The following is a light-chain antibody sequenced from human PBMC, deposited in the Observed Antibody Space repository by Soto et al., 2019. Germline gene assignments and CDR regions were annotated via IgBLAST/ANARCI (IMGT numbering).Light chain of an antibody. CDR3: QQRYGWPLT. V-gene: IGKV3-11*01. J-gene: IGKJ4*01. Sequence: EIVLTQSPATLSMSPGEGATLSCRASQSVSSQLAWYQQKPGQAPRLLIYDASNRATGIPARFSGSGSGTDFTLIISSLEPEDFAVYYCQQRYGWPLTFGGGTKVEIK. CDR2: DAS. CDR1: QSVSSQ.